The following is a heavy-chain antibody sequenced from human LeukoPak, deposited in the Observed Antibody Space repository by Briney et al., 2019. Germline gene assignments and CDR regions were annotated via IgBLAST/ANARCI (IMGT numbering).Heavy chain of an antibody. D-gene: IGHD5-18*01. CDR3: ARHGTRGYSYGWVHY. CDR2: IYPGDSDT. J-gene: IGHJ4*02. Sequence: GESLKISCKGSGYRFTSYWIGWVRQMPGKGLEWLGIIYPGDSDTRYSPSFQGQVTSSADKSISTAYLQWSSLKASDTAMYYCARHGTRGYSYGWVHYWGQGTLVTVSS. V-gene: IGHV5-51*01. CDR1: GYRFTSYW.